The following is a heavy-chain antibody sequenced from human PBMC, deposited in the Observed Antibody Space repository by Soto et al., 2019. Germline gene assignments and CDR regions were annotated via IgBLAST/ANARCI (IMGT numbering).Heavy chain of an antibody. D-gene: IGHD3-22*01. CDR3: AREGHYYDSSGYPMDYYGMDV. J-gene: IGHJ6*02. CDR2: IYYSGST. Sequence: QVQLQESGPGLVKPSQTLSLTCTVSGDSMSSGHYYWSWIRQHPGKGLEWIGYIYYSGSTYYNSSLKSRVTISIDPPKKQFSLKLRSVTAADTAVYYCAREGHYYDSSGYPMDYYGMDVWGQGTTVTVSS. V-gene: IGHV4-31*03. CDR1: GDSMSSGHYY.